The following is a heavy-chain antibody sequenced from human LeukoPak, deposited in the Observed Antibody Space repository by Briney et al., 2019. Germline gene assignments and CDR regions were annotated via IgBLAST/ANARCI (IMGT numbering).Heavy chain of an antibody. CDR3: ARESTSGGGDCSIDY. V-gene: IGHV3-48*03. CDR1: GFTFNSYE. J-gene: IGHJ4*02. Sequence: GGSLRLSCAASGFTFNSYEMNWVRQAPGKGLEWLSWIGFSDRAVYYADSVKGRFTISRDDAENSLYLQMNSLSVDDTAVYYCARESTSGGGDCSIDYWGQGTLVTVSS. CDR2: IGFSDRAV. D-gene: IGHD2-21*02.